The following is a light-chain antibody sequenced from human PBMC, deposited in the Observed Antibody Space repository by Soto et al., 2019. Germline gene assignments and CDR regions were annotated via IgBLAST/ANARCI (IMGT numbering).Light chain of an antibody. CDR3: QERNRWPRGT. V-gene: IGKV3-11*01. Sequence: EIVLTQSPATLSLSPGERATLSCRASQSVGTFFAWYQQKPGQAPRLLIYDASNRAPGIPARFSGSGPGTDFTLTISSLEPEDFAVYYCQERNRWPRGTFGAGTKVDIK. CDR1: QSVGTF. J-gene: IGKJ4*01. CDR2: DAS.